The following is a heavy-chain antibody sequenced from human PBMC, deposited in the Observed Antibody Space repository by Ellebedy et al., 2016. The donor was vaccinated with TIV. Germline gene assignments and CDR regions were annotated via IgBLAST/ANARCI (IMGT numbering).Heavy chain of an antibody. Sequence: AASVTVSCKASEGTFSGYIISWVRQAPGQGLEWMGRIIPMFGTTNYAQDLQGRVTITADESTGTAYVEVNNLRSEDTAVYYCAREGQGPRVHAFDVWGQGTTVTVSS. CDR1: EGTFSGYI. V-gene: IGHV1-69*13. CDR2: IIPMFGTT. J-gene: IGHJ3*01. CDR3: AREGQGPRVHAFDV.